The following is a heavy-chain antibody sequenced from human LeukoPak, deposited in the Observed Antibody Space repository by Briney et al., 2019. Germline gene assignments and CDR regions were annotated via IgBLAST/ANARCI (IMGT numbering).Heavy chain of an antibody. D-gene: IGHD3-10*01. Sequence: GGSLRLSCAASGFTVTSNNINWVRQAPGKGLEWVSIFWNDGNTYFADSVKGRFTISRDTSKNTLYLQMNSLRVEDTAIYYCVGFGPHYYPDRWGQGTLVTVSS. J-gene: IGHJ5*02. CDR3: VGFGPHYYPDR. CDR2: FWNDGNT. V-gene: IGHV3-53*01. CDR1: GFTVTSNN.